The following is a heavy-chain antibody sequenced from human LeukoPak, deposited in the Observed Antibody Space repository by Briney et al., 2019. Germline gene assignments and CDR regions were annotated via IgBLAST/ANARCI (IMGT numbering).Heavy chain of an antibody. CDR1: GGSISSYY. D-gene: IGHD6-19*01. CDR3: ARVLYSSGWFDAFEI. J-gene: IGHJ3*02. V-gene: IGHV4-4*07. CDR2: IYTTGST. Sequence: SETLSPTCTVSGGSISSYYWTWIRQPAGKGLEWIGRIYTTGSTVYNPALQSRVTMSLDTSKNQFSLRLTSVTAADTAIYYCARVLYSSGWFDAFEIWGQGTMVTVSS.